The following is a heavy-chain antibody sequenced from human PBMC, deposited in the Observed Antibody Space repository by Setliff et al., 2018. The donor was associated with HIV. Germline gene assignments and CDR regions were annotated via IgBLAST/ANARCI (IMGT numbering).Heavy chain of an antibody. Sequence: SETLSLTCAVYGGSFSGYYWTWIRQPPGEGLEWIGEINHSGSTNYNPSLKSRVTMSVDTSKNQFSLKLSSVTAADTAVFYYARAPTGYSSIWYRNGLTYYNYMDVWGKGTKVTVSS. D-gene: IGHD6-13*01. CDR3: ARAPTGYSSIWYRNGLTYYNYMDV. CDR1: GGSFSGYY. CDR2: INHSGST. V-gene: IGHV4-34*01. J-gene: IGHJ6*03.